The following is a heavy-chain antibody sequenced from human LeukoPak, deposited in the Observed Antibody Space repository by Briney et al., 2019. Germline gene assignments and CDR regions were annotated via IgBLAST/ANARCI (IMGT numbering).Heavy chain of an antibody. D-gene: IGHD4-17*01. V-gene: IGHV4-30-2*01. CDR3: AGEGEYGESYC. J-gene: IGHJ4*01. CDR2: IYRGRP. CDR1: GDSISYESYY. Sequence: RSETLSLTCAVSGDSISYESYYWSWIRQAPGKGPEWIGNIYRGRPRLNPSYTSRVAISVDTSKSQVSLSLTSVTAADTAIYYCAGEGEYGESYCWGQGVLVIVSA.